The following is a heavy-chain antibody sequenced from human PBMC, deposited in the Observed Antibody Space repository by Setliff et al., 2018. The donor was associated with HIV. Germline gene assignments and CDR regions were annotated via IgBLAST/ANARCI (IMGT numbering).Heavy chain of an antibody. Sequence: PSETLSLTCTVSGGSITGYYWSWIRQPPGKGMEWIGYIYYNGGTNHNPSLKSRVTMLVDTSENHFTLKLTSVTAADTAMYYCTRGIGGIGYYPDYWGQGTLVTVSS. CDR1: GGSITGYY. V-gene: IGHV4-59*01. CDR2: IYYNGGT. CDR3: TRGIGGIGYYPDY. J-gene: IGHJ4*02. D-gene: IGHD3-22*01.